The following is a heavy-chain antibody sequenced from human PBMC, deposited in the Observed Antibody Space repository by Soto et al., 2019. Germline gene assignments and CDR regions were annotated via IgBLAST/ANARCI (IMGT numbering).Heavy chain of an antibody. J-gene: IGHJ4*02. V-gene: IGHV1-46*03. CDR3: ARDRHYDFWSGSGPKDYYFDY. D-gene: IGHD3-3*01. Sequence: ASVKVSCKASGYTFTSYYMHWVRQAPGQGLEWMGIINPSGGSTSYAQKFQGRVTMTRDTSTSTVYMELSSLRSEDTAVYYCARDRHYDFWSGSGPKDYYFDYWGQGTLVTVSS. CDR2: INPSGGST. CDR1: GYTFTSYY.